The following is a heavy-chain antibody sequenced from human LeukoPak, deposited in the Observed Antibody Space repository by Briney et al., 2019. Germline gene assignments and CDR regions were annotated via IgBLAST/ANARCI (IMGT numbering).Heavy chain of an antibody. J-gene: IGHJ3*02. CDR1: GGSISSYY. Sequence: SETLSLTCTVSGGSISSYYWSWIRQPPGKGLEWIGYIYYSGSTNYNPSLKSRVTISVDTSKNQFSLKLSSVTAADMAVYYCARGLLDGYTHPAAFDIWGQGTMVTVSS. CDR3: ARGLLDGYTHPAAFDI. V-gene: IGHV4-59*01. CDR2: IYYSGST. D-gene: IGHD5-24*01.